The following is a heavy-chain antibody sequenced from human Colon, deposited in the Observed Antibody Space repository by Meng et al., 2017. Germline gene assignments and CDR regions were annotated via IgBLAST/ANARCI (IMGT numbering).Heavy chain of an antibody. J-gene: IGHJ4*02. CDR3: ARKWAGSRKTWTDD. V-gene: IGHV3-21*06. CDR2: IAKYSTDM. D-gene: IGHD3/OR15-3a*01. Sequence: GESLKISCVGSGFTFSSYGMIWVRQAPGKGLEWVSSIAKYSTDMYYADSVKGRFTTSRDDAKSTLYLQMNSLRVEDTAVYFCARKWAGSRKTWTDDGGQGTLVTVSS. CDR1: GFTFSSYG.